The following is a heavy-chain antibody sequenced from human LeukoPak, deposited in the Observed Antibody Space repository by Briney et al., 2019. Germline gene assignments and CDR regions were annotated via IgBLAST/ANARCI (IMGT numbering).Heavy chain of an antibody. J-gene: IGHJ4*02. CDR3: ARDSLAYSSSSGPSITD. CDR2: INPNSGGT. V-gene: IGHV1-2*02. Sequence: ASVTVSCKASGYTFTGYYMHWVRQAPGQGLEWMGWINPNSGGTNYAQKFQGRVTMTRDTSISTAYMELSRLRSDDTAVYYCARDSLAYSSSSGPSITDWGQGTLVTVSS. CDR1: GYTFTGYY. D-gene: IGHD6-6*01.